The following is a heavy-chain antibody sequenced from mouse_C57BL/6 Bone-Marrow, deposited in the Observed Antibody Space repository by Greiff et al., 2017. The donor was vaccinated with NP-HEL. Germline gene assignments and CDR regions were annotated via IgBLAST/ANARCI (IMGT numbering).Heavy chain of an antibody. CDR1: GFTFSDYG. V-gene: IGHV5-17*01. D-gene: IGHD1-1*01. J-gene: IGHJ3*01. Sequence: EVQWVESGGGLVKPGGSLKLSCAASGFTFSDYGMHWVRQAPEKGLEWVAYISSGSSTIYYADTVKGRFTISRDNAKNTLFLQLTSLRSEDTAMYYCATGSSLDWFAYWGQGTLVTVSA. CDR2: ISSGSSTI. CDR3: ATGSSLDWFAY.